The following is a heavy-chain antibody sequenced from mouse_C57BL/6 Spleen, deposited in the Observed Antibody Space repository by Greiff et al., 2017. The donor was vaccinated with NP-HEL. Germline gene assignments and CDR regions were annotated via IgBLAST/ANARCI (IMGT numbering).Heavy chain of an antibody. CDR3: ARQGGWLDY. CDR2: ISNGGGST. Sequence: EVKLVESGGGLVQPGGSLKLSCAASGFTFSDYYMYWVRQTPEKRLEWVAYISNGGGSTYYPDTVKGRFTISRDNAKNTLYLQMSRLKSEDTAMYYCARQGGWLDYWGQGTTLTVSS. D-gene: IGHD2-3*01. J-gene: IGHJ2*01. V-gene: IGHV5-12*01. CDR1: GFTFSDYY.